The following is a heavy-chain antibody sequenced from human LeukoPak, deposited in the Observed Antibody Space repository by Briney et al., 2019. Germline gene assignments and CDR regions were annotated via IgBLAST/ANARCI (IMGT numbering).Heavy chain of an antibody. J-gene: IGHJ3*01. CDR1: GYTFTGYY. CDR2: INPNSGGT. Sequence: ASVTVSCKASGYTFTGYYMHWVRQAPGQGLEWMGWINPNSGGTNYAQKFQGRVTMTRDTSISTAYMELSRLRSDDTAVYYCARYCSGGSCYLDFDAFDVWGQGTMVTVSS. D-gene: IGHD2-15*01. CDR3: ARYCSGGSCYLDFDAFDV. V-gene: IGHV1-2*02.